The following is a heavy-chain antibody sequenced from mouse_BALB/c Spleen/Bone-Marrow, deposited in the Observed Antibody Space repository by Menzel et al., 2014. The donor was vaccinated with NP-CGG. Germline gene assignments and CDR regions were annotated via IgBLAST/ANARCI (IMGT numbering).Heavy chain of an antibody. CDR3: ARDRNNAINWYYDV. J-gene: IGHJ1*01. D-gene: IGHD1-2*01. CDR2: IRNKAKGYTT. Sequence: EVKLMESGGGLVQPGGSLRLSCATSGFTFSDYYMSWVRQPPGKALEWLGFIRNKAKGYTTEYIPSVKGRFTISRDNSRSMHYLQINALEAEDSAAYNCARDRNNAINWYYDVWGEGTTGTSSS. V-gene: IGHV7-3*02. CDR1: GFTFSDYY.